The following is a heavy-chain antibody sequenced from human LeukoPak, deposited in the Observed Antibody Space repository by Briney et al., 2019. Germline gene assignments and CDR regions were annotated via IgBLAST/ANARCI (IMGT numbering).Heavy chain of an antibody. J-gene: IGHJ3*02. D-gene: IGHD6-19*01. CDR3: ANGDSSGWRAGAFDI. V-gene: IGHV3-23*01. CDR2: ISGSGVTT. Sequence: GSLRLSCAASGFTFSSNAMSWVRQAPGQGLEWVSAISGSGVTTYYTDSVKGRFTISRDNSRNTLYLQMNSLRAEDTAVYYCANGDSSGWRAGAFDIWGQGTMVTVSS. CDR1: GFTFSSNA.